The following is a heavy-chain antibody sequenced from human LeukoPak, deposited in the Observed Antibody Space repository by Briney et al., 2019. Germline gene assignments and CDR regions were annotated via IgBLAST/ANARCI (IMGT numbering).Heavy chain of an antibody. Sequence: SETLSLTCTVSGGSISSSSYYWGWIRQPPGRGLEWIGNVYYSGSTYQNPSLKSRVTISVDTSKNQFSLKLSSVTAADTAVYHCASRVTTPFFDYWGQGTLVTVSS. CDR2: VYYSGST. CDR3: ASRVTTPFFDY. J-gene: IGHJ4*02. CDR1: GGSISSSSYY. D-gene: IGHD4-17*01. V-gene: IGHV4-39*01.